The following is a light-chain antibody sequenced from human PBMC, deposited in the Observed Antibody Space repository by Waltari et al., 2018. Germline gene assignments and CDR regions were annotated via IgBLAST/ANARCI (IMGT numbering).Light chain of an antibody. CDR2: RNN. V-gene: IGLV1-40*01. CDR1: SSNIGAGYD. J-gene: IGLJ3*02. CDR3: QSYDSSLSASV. Sequence: QSVLTQPPSVSGAPGQRVTISCTGSSSNIGAGYDVHWYQQLPGTAPKLLIYRNNSRPAGVPDRFSGSKSGTSASLASTGLQAEDEADYYCQSYDSSLSASVFGGGTKLTVL.